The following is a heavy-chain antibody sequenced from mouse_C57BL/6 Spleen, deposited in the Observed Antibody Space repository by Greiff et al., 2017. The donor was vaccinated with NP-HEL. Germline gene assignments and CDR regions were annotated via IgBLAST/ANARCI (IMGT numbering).Heavy chain of an antibody. CDR1: GFTFSSYA. V-gene: IGHV5-4*01. Sequence: EVQGVESGGGLVKPGGSLKLSCAASGFTFSSYAMSWVRQTPEKRLEWVATISDGGSYTYYPDNVKGRFTISRDNARNNLYLQMSHLKSEDTAMYYCARVQRDRDSMDYWGQGTSVTVSS. CDR2: ISDGGSYT. D-gene: IGHD2-4*01. J-gene: IGHJ4*01. CDR3: ARVQRDRDSMDY.